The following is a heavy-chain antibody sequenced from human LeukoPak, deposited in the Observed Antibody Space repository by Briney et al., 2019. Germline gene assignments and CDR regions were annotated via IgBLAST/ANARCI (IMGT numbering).Heavy chain of an antibody. CDR3: ARDRGFSSSWRLFVY. CDR1: GFTVSSHY. V-gene: IGHV3-66*02. J-gene: IGHJ4*02. Sequence: GGSLRLSCAASGFTVSSHYMSWVRQAPGKGLEWVSVIYSGAGTSYADSVQGQFTISRDNSKNTLYLQMNSLRVEDTAVYYCARDRGFSSSWRLFVYWGQGTLVTVSS. CDR2: IYSGAGT. D-gene: IGHD6-13*01.